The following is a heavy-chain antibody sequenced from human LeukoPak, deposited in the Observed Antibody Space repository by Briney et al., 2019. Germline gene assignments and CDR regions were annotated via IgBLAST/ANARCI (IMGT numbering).Heavy chain of an antibody. Sequence: SETLSLTCTVSGGSISSYYWSWIRQPAGKGLEWIGRMHSSGSTNYNPSIKSQVTMSLDTSKNQFSLKVDSVTAADTAMYYCAREAVHYGSGSHDYWGQGTLVAVSS. D-gene: IGHD3-10*01. J-gene: IGHJ4*02. CDR3: AREAVHYGSGSHDY. CDR2: MHSSGST. CDR1: GGSISSYY. V-gene: IGHV4-4*07.